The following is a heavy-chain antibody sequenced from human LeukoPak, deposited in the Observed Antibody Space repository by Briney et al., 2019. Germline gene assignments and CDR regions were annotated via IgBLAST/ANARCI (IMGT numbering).Heavy chain of an antibody. CDR3: ATTGGSYDFDY. Sequence: ASVKVSCKVSGYTLTELSTHWVRQAPGKGLEWMGGFDPEDGETICAQKFQGRATMTEDTSTDTAYMELSSLRSEDTAVYYCATTGGSYDFDYWGQGTLVTVSS. CDR1: GYTLTELS. J-gene: IGHJ4*02. CDR2: FDPEDGET. D-gene: IGHD1-26*01. V-gene: IGHV1-24*01.